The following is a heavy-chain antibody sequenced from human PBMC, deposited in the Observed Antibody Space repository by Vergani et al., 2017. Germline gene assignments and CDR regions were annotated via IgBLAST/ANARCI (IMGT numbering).Heavy chain of an antibody. CDR2: MNPNSGNT. J-gene: IGHJ6*02. Sequence: QVQLVQSGAEVKKPGASVKVSCKASGYTFTSYDINWVRQATGQGLEWMGWMNPNSGNTGYAQKFQGRVTMTRNTSISTAYMELSSLRSEDTAVYYCAGGTALGLRFLEWLDYYGMDVWGQGTTVTVSS. V-gene: IGHV1-8*01. D-gene: IGHD3-3*01. CDR1: GYTFTSYD. CDR3: AGGTALGLRFLEWLDYYGMDV.